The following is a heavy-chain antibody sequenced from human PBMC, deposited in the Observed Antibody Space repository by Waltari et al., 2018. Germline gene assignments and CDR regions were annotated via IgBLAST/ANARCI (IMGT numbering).Heavy chain of an antibody. CDR1: GGSVSSVLYY. CDR2: IHYSGDT. D-gene: IGHD2-2*03. V-gene: IGHV4-61*01. CDR3: ARELSGYCSDTSCYAQGGDF. J-gene: IGHJ4*02. Sequence: QVQLQESGPGLVKPSETLSLTCSVSGGSVSSVLYYWGWIRQPPGKGLEWIGYIHYSGDTKYRSSLQSRVTISLDTSKNQFFLNLSSVTAADTAMYYCARELSGYCSDTSCYAQGGDFWGQGTLVTVSS.